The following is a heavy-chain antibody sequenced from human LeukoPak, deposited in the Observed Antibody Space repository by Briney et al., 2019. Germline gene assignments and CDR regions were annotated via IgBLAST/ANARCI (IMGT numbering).Heavy chain of an antibody. D-gene: IGHD3-22*01. CDR1: GYTFTSYD. Sequence: ASVKVSCKASGYTFTSYDINWVRQATGQGLEWMGWMNPNSGNTGYAQKFQGRVTMTGSTSISTAYMELSSLRSEDTAVYYCARGSDYYDSSGSTAALDYWGQGTLVTVSS. J-gene: IGHJ4*02. CDR3: ARGSDYYDSSGSTAALDY. V-gene: IGHV1-8*01. CDR2: MNPNSGNT.